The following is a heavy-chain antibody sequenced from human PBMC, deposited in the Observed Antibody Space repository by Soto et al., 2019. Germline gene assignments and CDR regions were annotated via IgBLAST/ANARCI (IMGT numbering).Heavy chain of an antibody. J-gene: IGHJ6*02. CDR2: IIPIFGTA. Sequence: QVQLVQSGAEVKKPGSSVKVSCKASGGTFSSYAISWVRQAPGQGLEWMGGIIPIFGTANYAQKFQGRVTITADESTSTAYMELSSLRAEDTAVYYCARECELELRDYYGMDVWGQGTTVTVSS. V-gene: IGHV1-69*01. CDR3: ARECELELRDYYGMDV. D-gene: IGHD1-7*01. CDR1: GGTFSSYA.